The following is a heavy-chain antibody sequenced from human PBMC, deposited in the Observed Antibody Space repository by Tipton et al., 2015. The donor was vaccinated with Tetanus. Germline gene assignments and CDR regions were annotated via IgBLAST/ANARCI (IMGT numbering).Heavy chain of an antibody. Sequence: SLRLSCAPSGFTFSNYGMHWVRQAPGKGLEWVAVIPNDGRYTRYADSVKGRFSISRDNFKNTLFLQMDSLRVEDTAVYYCARDDDFVANNLDYWGQGTLVTVST. V-gene: IGHV3-33*05. D-gene: IGHD3-16*01. CDR1: GFTFSNYG. J-gene: IGHJ4*02. CDR3: ARDDDFVANNLDY. CDR2: IPNDGRYT.